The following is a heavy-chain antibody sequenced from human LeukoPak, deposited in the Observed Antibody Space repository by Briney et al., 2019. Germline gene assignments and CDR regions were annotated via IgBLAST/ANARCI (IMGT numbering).Heavy chain of an antibody. J-gene: IGHJ4*02. Sequence: PSETLSPTCTVSGGSISSSSYYWGWIRQPPGKGLEWIGSIYYSGSTYYNPSLKSRVTISVDTSKNQFSLKLSSVTAADTAVYYCASSVVYARFDYWGQGTLVTVSS. V-gene: IGHV4-39*01. CDR1: GGSISSSSYY. D-gene: IGHD2-8*02. CDR3: ASSVVYARFDY. CDR2: IYYSGST.